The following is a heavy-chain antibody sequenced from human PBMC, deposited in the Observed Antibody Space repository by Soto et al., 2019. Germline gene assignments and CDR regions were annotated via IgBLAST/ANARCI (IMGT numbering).Heavy chain of an antibody. CDR2: ISWDGGST. CDR3: AKVIYPSYSSLYYYGMDV. CDR1: GFTFDDYT. Sequence: GGSLRLSCAASGFTFDDYTMHWVRQAPGKGLEWVSLISWDGGSTYYADSVKGRFTISRDNSKNSLYLQMNSLRTEDTALFYCAKVIYPSYSSLYYYGMDVWGKGTTVTVSS. V-gene: IGHV3-43*01. D-gene: IGHD6-13*01. J-gene: IGHJ6*04.